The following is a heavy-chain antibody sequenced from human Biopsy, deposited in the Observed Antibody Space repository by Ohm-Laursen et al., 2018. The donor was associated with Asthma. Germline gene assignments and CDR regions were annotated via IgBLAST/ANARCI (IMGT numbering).Heavy chain of an antibody. CDR2: ISWNSATI. V-gene: IGHV3-9*01. Sequence: SLRLSRAASGFKFYEYTMHWGRQAPGKGLEWVSGISWNSATIGYADSVEGRFTISRDYAKNSVFLHMDSLRPEDTAFYYCAKVRSDWVITESFDYWGQGVLVTVSS. J-gene: IGHJ4*02. CDR1: GFKFYEYT. D-gene: IGHD3-22*01. CDR3: AKVRSDWVITESFDY.